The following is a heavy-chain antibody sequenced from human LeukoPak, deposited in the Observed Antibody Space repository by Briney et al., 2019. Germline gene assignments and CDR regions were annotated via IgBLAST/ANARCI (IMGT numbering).Heavy chain of an antibody. Sequence: GGSLRLSCAASGFTFSSYWMHWVRQAPGKGLVWVSRINSDGSSTSYADSVKGRFTISRDNAKNTLYLQMNSLRAEDTAVYYCASQGKRGETMDVWGKGTTVTVSS. D-gene: IGHD3-3*01. CDR2: INSDGSST. J-gene: IGHJ6*03. CDR3: ASQGKRGETMDV. CDR1: GFTFSSYW. V-gene: IGHV3-74*01.